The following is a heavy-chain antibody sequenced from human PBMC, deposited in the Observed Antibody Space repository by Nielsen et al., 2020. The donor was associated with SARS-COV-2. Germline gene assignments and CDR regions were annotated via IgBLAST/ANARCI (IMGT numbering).Heavy chain of an antibody. CDR3: ARDDGYYDSSGNHFDY. V-gene: IGHV3-9*01. D-gene: IGHD3-22*01. CDR1: GFTFDDYA. J-gene: IGHJ4*02. CDR2: ISWNSGSI. Sequence: GGSLRLSCAASGFTFDDYAMHWVRQAPGKGLEWVSGISWNSGSIGYADSVKGRFTISRDNAKNSLYLQMNSLRAEDTALYHCARDDGYYDSSGNHFDYWGQGTLVTVSS.